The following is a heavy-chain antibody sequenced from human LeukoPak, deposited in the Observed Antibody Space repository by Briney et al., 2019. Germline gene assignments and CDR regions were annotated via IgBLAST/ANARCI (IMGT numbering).Heavy chain of an antibody. J-gene: IGHJ4*02. CDR2: INTKTGNP. D-gene: IGHD3-3*01. Sequence: ASVKVSCKASGYTFNDYTMHWVRQAPGQGLEWMGWINTKTGNPTYAQGFTGRFVFSLDTSVSVAYLQINGLEADDTAMYYCARDHDFLSGHSRRDFDYWGQGTLVTVSS. V-gene: IGHV7-4-1*04. CDR1: GYTFNDYT. CDR3: ARDHDFLSGHSRRDFDY.